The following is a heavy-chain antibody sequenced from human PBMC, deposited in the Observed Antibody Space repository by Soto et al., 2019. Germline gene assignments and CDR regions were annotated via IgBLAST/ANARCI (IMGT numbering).Heavy chain of an antibody. J-gene: IGHJ6*02. CDR1: GFTFSDYY. CDR3: AREMVIAATNHYYYGMDV. CDR2: ISDTGGTK. D-gene: IGHD2-15*01. Sequence: GGSLRLSCAASGFTFSDYYMSWIRQAPGKGLEWVSYISDTGGTKYYAESVKGRFTISRDNTKSSLYLQMNSLRAEDTAVYYCAREMVIAATNHYYYGMDVWGQGTTVTVSS. V-gene: IGHV3-11*04.